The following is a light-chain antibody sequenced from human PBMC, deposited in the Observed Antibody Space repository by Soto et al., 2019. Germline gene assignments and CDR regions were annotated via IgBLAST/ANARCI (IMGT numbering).Light chain of an antibody. J-gene: IGLJ2*01. CDR2: DVS. Sequence: QCALTQPASVSGSPGQSITISCTGTSSDVGGYNYVSWYQQHPGKAPKLMIYDVSNRPSGVSNRFSGSKSGNTASLTISGLQAEDEADYYCSSYTSSSPHVVFGGGTKVTVL. CDR1: SSDVGGYNY. V-gene: IGLV2-14*01. CDR3: SSYTSSSPHVV.